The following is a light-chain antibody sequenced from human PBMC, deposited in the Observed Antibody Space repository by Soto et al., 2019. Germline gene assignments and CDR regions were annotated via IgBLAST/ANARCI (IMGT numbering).Light chain of an antibody. CDR2: AAS. CDR1: ESISRH. CDR3: QESYGTISIT. Sequence: DIQMTQSPYSLSASVGDRATITCRASESISRHLNWYQQKPGNAPKLLIYAASSLQNGVPSSFSGSGSGTDFTLTISNLQPGDCATYYCQESYGTISITFGQGTRLETK. J-gene: IGKJ5*01. V-gene: IGKV1-39*01.